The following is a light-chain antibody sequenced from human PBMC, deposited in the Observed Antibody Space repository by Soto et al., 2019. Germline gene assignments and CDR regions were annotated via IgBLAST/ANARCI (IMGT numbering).Light chain of an antibody. CDR1: SGSVSTNNY. CDR2: NTN. CDR3: LLYVGSGIHWV. J-gene: IGLJ3*02. V-gene: IGLV8-61*01. Sequence: QTVVTQEPSFSVSPGGTITLNCGLSSGSVSTNNYPSWYQQTPGQAPRTLIYNTNTRSSGVPDRFSGSILGNQAALTITGAQADDECDYYCLLYVGSGIHWVFGGGTKLTVL.